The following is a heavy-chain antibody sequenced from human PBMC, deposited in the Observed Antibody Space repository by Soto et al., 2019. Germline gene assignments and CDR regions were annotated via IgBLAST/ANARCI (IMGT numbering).Heavy chain of an antibody. V-gene: IGHV3-53*01. J-gene: IGHJ6*02. CDR1: GFTVSSNY. Sequence: VGSLRLSCAASGFTVSSNYMSWVRQAPGKGLEWVSVIYSGGSTYYADSVKGRFTISRDNSKNTLYLQMNSLRAEDTAVYYCAKEFITGTNSDMDVWGQGTTVTFSS. CDR3: AKEFITGTNSDMDV. CDR2: IYSGGST. D-gene: IGHD1-20*01.